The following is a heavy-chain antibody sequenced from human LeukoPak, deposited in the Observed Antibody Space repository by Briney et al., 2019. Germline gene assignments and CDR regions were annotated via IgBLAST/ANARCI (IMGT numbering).Heavy chain of an antibody. Sequence: GGSLRLSCAASGFTFRSYGMHWVRQAPGKGLEWVAFIRYDGNNKYYGDSVKGRFTISRDNSKNTLYLQMNSLRAEDTAVYYCAKVLPIYFSPSSWFDPWGQGTLVTVSS. V-gene: IGHV3-30*02. CDR3: AKVLPIYFSPSSWFDP. CDR2: IRYDGNNK. D-gene: IGHD3-3*01. J-gene: IGHJ5*02. CDR1: GFTFRSYG.